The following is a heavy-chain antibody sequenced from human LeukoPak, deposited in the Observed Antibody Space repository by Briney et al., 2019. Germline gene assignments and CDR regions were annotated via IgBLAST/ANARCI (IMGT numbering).Heavy chain of an antibody. V-gene: IGHV3-74*01. D-gene: IGHD2-15*01. CDR1: GFTLSNYW. CDR2: INPDGGRI. Sequence: PGGSLRLSCAASGFTLSNYWMHWVRQAPGKGLVWVSRINPDGGRISYADSVQGRFTISRDNAKNTAYLQMNSLRAEDTAVYYCAGGQGWHFDLWGRGTLITVSS. J-gene: IGHJ2*01. CDR3: AGGQGWHFDL.